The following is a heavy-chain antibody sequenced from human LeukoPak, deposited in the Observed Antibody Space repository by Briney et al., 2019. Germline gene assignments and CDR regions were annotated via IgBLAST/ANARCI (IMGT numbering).Heavy chain of an antibody. CDR1: GHPLSGYY. J-gene: IGHJ3*02. V-gene: IGHV4-34*01. Sequence: SETLSLTCAVSGHPLSGYYWRWVRQPPGKGLEWIGEINHSGSTNYNPSLKSRVTISVDTSKNQFSLKLRSVTAADTAVYYCARDLSSCWYNDAFDIWGQGTMVIVSS. D-gene: IGHD6-19*01. CDR3: ARDLSSCWYNDAFDI. CDR2: INHSGST.